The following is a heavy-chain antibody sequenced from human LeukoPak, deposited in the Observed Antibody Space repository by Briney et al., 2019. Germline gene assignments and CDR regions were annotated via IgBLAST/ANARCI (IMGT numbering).Heavy chain of an antibody. V-gene: IGHV3-11*04. D-gene: IGHD6-6*01. CDR2: ISSVGSTI. J-gene: IGHJ4*02. CDR3: ARAARAIDY. CDR1: VFTLSDYY. Sequence: GGSLRLSCVASVFTLSDYYMSWIRPAPGKGLEWVSYISSVGSTIYYADSVKGRFTISRDNAKNSLYLQMNSLRAEDTTVYYCARAARAIDYWGQGTLVTVSS.